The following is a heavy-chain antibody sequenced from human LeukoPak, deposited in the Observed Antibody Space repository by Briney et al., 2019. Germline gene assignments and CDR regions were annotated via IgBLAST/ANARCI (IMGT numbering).Heavy chain of an antibody. CDR3: ARASGAIKALRYYFDY. Sequence: GGSLRLSCAASGFIFSNYAMNWVRQAPGKGLEWVSSISTSSTYIYYADSVKGRFTISRDNAKNSLFLQMNSLRAEDTAVYYCARASGAIKALRYYFDYWGQGTLVTVSS. D-gene: IGHD6-25*01. V-gene: IGHV3-21*04. CDR1: GFIFSNYA. J-gene: IGHJ4*02. CDR2: ISTSSTYI.